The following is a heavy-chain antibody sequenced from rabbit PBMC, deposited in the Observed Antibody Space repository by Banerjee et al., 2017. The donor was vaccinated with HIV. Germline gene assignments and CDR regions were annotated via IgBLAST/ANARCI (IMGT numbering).Heavy chain of an antibody. Sequence: QSLEESGGDLVKPGASLTLTCTASGFTLSSYWMCWVRQAPGKGLEWIACIYDGSGGKTYYASWAKGRFTISKTSSTTVTLQMTSLTGADTATYFCARDGIGSIGVYYGMDLWGQGTLVTVS. J-gene: IGHJ6*01. V-gene: IGHV1S40*01. D-gene: IGHD5-1*01. CDR1: GFTLSSYW. CDR2: IYDGSGGKT. CDR3: ARDGIGSIGVYYGMDL.